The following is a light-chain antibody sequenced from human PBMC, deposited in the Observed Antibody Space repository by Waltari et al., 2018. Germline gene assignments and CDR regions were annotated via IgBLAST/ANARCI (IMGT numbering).Light chain of an antibody. CDR2: IDGGGGH. V-gene: IGLV4-69*01. Sequence: QLAVTQSPSASASLGASVKLTCTLSSEHSAYAIAWHQHQPEKGPRCLMKIDGGGGHTKGDGILGRFSGFSSGAGRYLTISSLQYEDEAAYYCQTWDPDTVVFGGGTKLTV. CDR1: SEHSAYA. CDR3: QTWDPDTVV. J-gene: IGLJ2*01.